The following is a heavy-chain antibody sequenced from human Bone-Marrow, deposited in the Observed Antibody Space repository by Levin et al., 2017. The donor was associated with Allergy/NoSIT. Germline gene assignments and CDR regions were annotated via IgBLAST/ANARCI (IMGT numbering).Heavy chain of an antibody. Sequence: SQTLSLTCAVYGGSFSGYYWSWISQPPGKGLEWIGEINHSGSTNYNPSLTSRVTLSVDTSKNQFSLKLSPLTAADTAVYYCAGGRSFGCGGGSCRYDYGMDVWGQGTTVTVSS. CDR1: GGSFSGYY. V-gene: IGHV4-34*01. J-gene: IGHJ6*02. CDR2: INHSGST. CDR3: AGGRSFGCGGGSCRYDYGMDV. D-gene: IGHD2-15*01.